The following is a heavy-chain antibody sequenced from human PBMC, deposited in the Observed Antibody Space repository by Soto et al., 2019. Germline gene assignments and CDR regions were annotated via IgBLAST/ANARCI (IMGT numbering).Heavy chain of an antibody. CDR2: INPNSGGT. D-gene: IGHD3-10*01. CDR1: GYTFTGYY. J-gene: IGHJ4*02. Sequence: ASVKVSCKASGYTFTGYYMHWVRQAPGQGLEWMGWINPNSGGTNYAQKFQGRVTMTRDTSISTAYMELSRLRSDDTAVYYCARDPLENMVRGVIQLDYWGQGTLVTVSS. CDR3: ARDPLENMVRGVIQLDY. V-gene: IGHV1-2*02.